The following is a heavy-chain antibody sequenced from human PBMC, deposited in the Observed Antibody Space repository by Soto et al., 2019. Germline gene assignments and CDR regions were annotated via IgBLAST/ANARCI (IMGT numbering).Heavy chain of an antibody. J-gene: IGHJ4*02. CDR1: GFTYSSYA. CDR3: AKDGPWFGELRGDY. D-gene: IGHD3-10*01. V-gene: IGHV3-23*01. CDR2: ISGSGGST. Sequence: EVQLLESGGGLVQPGGSLRLSCAASGFTYSSYAMSWVHQAPGKGLEWVSAISGSGGSTYYADSVKGRFTISRDNSKNTLYLQMNSLRAEDTAVYYCAKDGPWFGELRGDYWGQGTLVTVSS.